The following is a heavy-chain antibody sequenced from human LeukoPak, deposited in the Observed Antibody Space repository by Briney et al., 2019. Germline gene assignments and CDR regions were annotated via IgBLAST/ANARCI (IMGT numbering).Heavy chain of an antibody. CDR1: GYSISSGYY. V-gene: IGHV4-38-2*02. CDR3: ARGDGYCSSTTCYNWFDP. Sequence: SETLSLTCTVSGYSISSGYYWVWIRQPPGKGLEWIGSIYQSGSTYYNPSLKSRVTISVDTSKNQFPLKLNSVTAADTDVYYCARGDGYCSSTTCYNWFDPWGQGILVTVSS. J-gene: IGHJ5*02. D-gene: IGHD2-2*01. CDR2: IYQSGST.